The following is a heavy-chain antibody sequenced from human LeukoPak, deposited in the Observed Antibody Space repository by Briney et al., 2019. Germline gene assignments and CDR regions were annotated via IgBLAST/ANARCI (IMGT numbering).Heavy chain of an antibody. V-gene: IGHV1-3*03. CDR3: ARDPIPSSTRGSNWFDP. CDR1: GYTFTTYT. J-gene: IGHJ5*02. Sequence: GASVKVSCKASGYTFTTYTIHWVRQAPGQRLEWIGWINAGNGNTKYSQEFQDRVTITRDTSASTAYMELSSLRSEDTAVYYCARDPIPSSTRGSNWFDPWGQGTLVTVSS. CDR2: INAGNGNT. D-gene: IGHD2-2*01.